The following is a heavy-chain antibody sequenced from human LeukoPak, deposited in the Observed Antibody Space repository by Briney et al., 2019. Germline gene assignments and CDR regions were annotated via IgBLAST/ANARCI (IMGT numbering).Heavy chain of an antibody. CDR1: GYTFTGYY. CDR3: ARANCSGGSCYSVGDY. D-gene: IGHD2-15*01. V-gene: IGHV1-2*06. CDR2: INPNSGGT. J-gene: IGHJ4*02. Sequence: ASVKVSCKASGYTFTGYYMHWVRQAPGQGLEWMGRINPNSGGTNYAQKFQGRVTMTRDTSISTAYMELSRLRSGDTAVYYCARANCSGGSCYSVGDYWGQGTLVTVSS.